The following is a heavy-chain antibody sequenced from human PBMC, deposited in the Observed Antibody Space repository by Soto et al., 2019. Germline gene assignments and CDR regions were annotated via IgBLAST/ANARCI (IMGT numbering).Heavy chain of an antibody. CDR1: GGTFSSYA. J-gene: IGHJ3*02. CDR2: FIPIFGTA. D-gene: IGHD3-22*01. V-gene: IGHV1-69*06. CDR3: ARETYYYDSSGYYHDAFDI. Sequence: QVQLVQSGAEVKKPGSSVKVSCKASGGTFSSYAISWVRQAPGQGLEWMGGFIPIFGTANYAQKFQGRVTITADKSTSTAYMELSSLRSEDTAVYYCARETYYYDSSGYYHDAFDIWGQGTMVTVSS.